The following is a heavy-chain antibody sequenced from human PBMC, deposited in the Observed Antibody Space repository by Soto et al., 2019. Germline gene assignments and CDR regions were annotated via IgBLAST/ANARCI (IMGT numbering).Heavy chain of an antibody. V-gene: IGHV1-69*06. CDR1: GGTFSSYA. D-gene: IGHD6-6*01. J-gene: IGHJ6*02. CDR2: IIPMFGTS. Sequence: ASVKVSCKASGGTFSSYAIIWVRQAPGQGLEWMGGIIPMFGTSNYAQKFQGRVTITADKFTSIADMELNSLRSEDTAVYYCARGKIAARLGYYYYYAMDVWGQGTTVTVSS. CDR3: ARGKIAARLGYYYYYAMDV.